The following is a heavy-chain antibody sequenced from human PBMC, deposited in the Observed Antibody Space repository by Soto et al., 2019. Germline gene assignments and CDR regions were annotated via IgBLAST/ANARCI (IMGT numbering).Heavy chain of an antibody. J-gene: IGHJ6*02. V-gene: IGHV1-18*01. D-gene: IGHD6-6*01. CDR2: ISAYNGNT. CDR3: ARDRIAARLDYYYYGMDV. CDR1: GYTFTSYG. Sequence: ASVKVSCTASGYTFTSYGISWVRQAPGQGLEWMGWISAYNGNTNYAQKLQGRVTMTTDTSTSTAYMELRSLRSDDTAVYYCARDRIAARLDYYYYGMDVWGQGTTVTVSS.